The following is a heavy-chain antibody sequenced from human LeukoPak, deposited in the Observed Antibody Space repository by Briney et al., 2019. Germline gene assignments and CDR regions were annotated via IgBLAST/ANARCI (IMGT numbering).Heavy chain of an antibody. CDR3: AKPLAGGFWSGYYSLFDY. D-gene: IGHD3-3*01. V-gene: IGHV3-48*01. CDR2: INGGGSPI. Sequence: GGSLRLSCAASGLTFSRDSMNWVRQAPGKGLEWVSYINGGGSPIYYADSVRGRFTISRDNAKNSLYLQMNSLRAEDTAVYYCAKPLAGGFWSGYYSLFDYWGQGTLVTVSS. J-gene: IGHJ4*02. CDR1: GLTFSRDS.